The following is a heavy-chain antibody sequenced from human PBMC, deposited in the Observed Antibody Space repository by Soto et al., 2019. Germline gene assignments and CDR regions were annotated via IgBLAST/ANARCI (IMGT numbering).Heavy chain of an antibody. CDR1: GYSFTSYW. Sequence: GESLKISCKGSGYSFTSYWIGWVRQMPGKGLEWMGIIYPGDSDTRYSPSFQGQVTISADKSISTAYLQWSSLKASDTAMYYCARRGPIYYDSSGYPYGSMDVWGQGTTVTVPS. D-gene: IGHD3-22*01. CDR3: ARRGPIYYDSSGYPYGSMDV. J-gene: IGHJ6*02. CDR2: IYPGDSDT. V-gene: IGHV5-51*01.